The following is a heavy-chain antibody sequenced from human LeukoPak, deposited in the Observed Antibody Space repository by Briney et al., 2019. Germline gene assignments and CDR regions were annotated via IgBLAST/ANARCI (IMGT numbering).Heavy chain of an antibody. CDR2: ISGSGGST. J-gene: IGHJ4*02. V-gene: IGHV3-23*01. Sequence: AGGSLRLSCAASGFTFSGYTMSWVRQAPGKGLEWVSAISGSGGSTSSADSVKGRFTISRDNSKNTLYLQMNSLRAEDTAVYYCAKRDSRGPLPRLFDYWGQGTLVTVSS. CDR1: GFTFSGYT. CDR3: AKRDSRGPLPRLFDY. D-gene: IGHD6-19*01.